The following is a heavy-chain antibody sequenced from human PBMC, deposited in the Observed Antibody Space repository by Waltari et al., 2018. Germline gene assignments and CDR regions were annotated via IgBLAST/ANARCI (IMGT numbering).Heavy chain of an antibody. CDR2: ISGDGSTI. D-gene: IGHD3-3*01. J-gene: IGHJ4*02. CDR3: ARGADL. CDR1: GFTPSCTW. Sequence: EVQLVESGGGLVQPGGSLSLSCAASGFTPSCTWLHWVRQVPGKGLVWVSRISGDGSTINYADSVKGRFTISRDTAKNTLYLQMNSLRAEDTAVYYCARGADLRGQGILVTVSS. V-gene: IGHV3-74*01.